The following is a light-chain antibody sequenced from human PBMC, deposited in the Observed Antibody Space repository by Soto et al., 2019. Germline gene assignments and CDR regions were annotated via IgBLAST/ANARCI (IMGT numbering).Light chain of an antibody. Sequence: DIQMTQSPSTLSASVGDRVTITCRASQSISSWLAWYQQKPGKAPNLLIYAVSILQSGVPSRFSGSGSGTEFTLTISSLQPEDFATYYCQQYYSYSPLTFGGGTKVDI. CDR1: QSISSW. CDR2: AVS. V-gene: IGKV1-5*01. J-gene: IGKJ4*01. CDR3: QQYYSYSPLT.